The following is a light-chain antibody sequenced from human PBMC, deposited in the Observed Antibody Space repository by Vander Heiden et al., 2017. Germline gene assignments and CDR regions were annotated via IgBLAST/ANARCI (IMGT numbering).Light chain of an antibody. CDR1: ALSTNY. Sequence: SYVPTQPPSVSVSPGQTARITCSGDALSTNYAYWYQQKSGQAPVVVIYKDSERPSGIPARFCGSSSGTTATLTISGVQADDEADYYCQSTDGSGTWMFGGGTKLSVL. CDR2: KDS. V-gene: IGLV3-25*03. J-gene: IGLJ3*02. CDR3: QSTDGSGTWM.